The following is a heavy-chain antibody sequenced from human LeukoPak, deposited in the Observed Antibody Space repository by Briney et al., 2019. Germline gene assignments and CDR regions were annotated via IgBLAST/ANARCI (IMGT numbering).Heavy chain of an antibody. CDR2: ISAYNGNT. D-gene: IGHD3-22*01. CDR3: ARFYYYDSSGYYQYYFDY. J-gene: IGHJ4*02. CDR1: GYTFTSYG. V-gene: IGHV1-18*01. Sequence: ASVKVSCKASGYTFTSYGISWVRQAPGQGLEWMGWISAYNGNTNYAQKFQGRVTITTDESTSTAYMELSSLRSEDTAVYYCARFYYYDSSGYYQYYFDYWGQGTLVTVSS.